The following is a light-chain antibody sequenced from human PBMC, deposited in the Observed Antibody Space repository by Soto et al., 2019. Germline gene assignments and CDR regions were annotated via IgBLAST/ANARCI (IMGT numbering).Light chain of an antibody. J-gene: IGKJ5*01. CDR1: QAISTY. CDR2: GAS. V-gene: IGKV3-11*01. Sequence: LTQSPSLLSASVGDRVTITCRASQAISTYLAWYQQKPGQAPRLLIYGASNRATGIPDRFSGSGSGTDFTLTISSLEPEDSAVYYCQQRNIWPPVTFGQGTRLEIK. CDR3: QQRNIWPPVT.